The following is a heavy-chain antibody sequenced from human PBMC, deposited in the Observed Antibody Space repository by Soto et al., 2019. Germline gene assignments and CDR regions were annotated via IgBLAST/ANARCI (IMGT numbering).Heavy chain of an antibody. V-gene: IGHV3-23*01. D-gene: IGHD6-6*01. J-gene: IGHJ6*02. CDR3: AKDFPYSSSQQPHSYYYYYGMDV. Sequence: GGSLRLSCAASGFTFSSYAMSWVRQAPGKGLEWVSAISGSGGSTYYADSVKGRFTISRDNSKNTLYLQMNSLRAEDTAVYYCAKDFPYSSSQQPHSYYYYYGMDVWGQGTTVTVSS. CDR2: ISGSGGST. CDR1: GFTFSSYA.